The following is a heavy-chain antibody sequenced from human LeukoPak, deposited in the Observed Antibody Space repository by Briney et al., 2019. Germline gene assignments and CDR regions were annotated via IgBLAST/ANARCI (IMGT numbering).Heavy chain of an antibody. V-gene: IGHV4-59*01. D-gene: IGHD2-8*01. J-gene: IGHJ3*02. CDR2: IYYSGST. CDR3: AREPRYCTNGVCLKDAFDI. Sequence: SETLSLTCTVSGGSISSYYWSWIRQPPGKGLEWSGYIYYSGSTNYNPSLKSRVTISVDTPKNQFSLKLSSVTAADTAVYYCAREPRYCTNGVCLKDAFDIWGQGTMVTVSS. CDR1: GGSISSYY.